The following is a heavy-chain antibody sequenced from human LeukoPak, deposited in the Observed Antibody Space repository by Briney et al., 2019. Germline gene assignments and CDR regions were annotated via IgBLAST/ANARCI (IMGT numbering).Heavy chain of an antibody. D-gene: IGHD2-15*01. Sequence: GGSLRLSCAASGFTFSSYSMSWVRQAPGKGLEWVSSVGSSSSYIYYADSVRGRFTISRDNAKNSLYLQMNGLRAEDTAVYYCARGWSPYYFDYWGQGTLVTVSS. J-gene: IGHJ4*02. CDR2: VGSSSSYI. V-gene: IGHV3-21*01. CDR1: GFTFSSYS. CDR3: ARGWSPYYFDY.